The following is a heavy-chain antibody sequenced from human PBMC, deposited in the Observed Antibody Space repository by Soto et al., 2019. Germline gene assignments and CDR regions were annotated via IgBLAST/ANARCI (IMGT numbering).Heavy chain of an antibody. D-gene: IGHD1-26*01. CDR2: IFNNGST. CDR1: GGSVSSSSYY. V-gene: IGHV4-61*01. CDR3: ASSLVGATFDY. J-gene: IGHJ4*02. Sequence: PSETLSLTCTVSGGSVSSSSYYCSWIRQPPGKGLEWIGFIFNNGSTKYNPSLKSRVTISVDTSKNQFSLRLSSVTAADTAVYYCASSLVGATFDYWGQGTLVTVSS.